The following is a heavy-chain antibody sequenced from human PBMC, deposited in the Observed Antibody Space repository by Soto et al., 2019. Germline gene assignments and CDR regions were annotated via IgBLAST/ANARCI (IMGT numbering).Heavy chain of an antibody. Sequence: SVKVSCKASGGTFSGYAISWVRQAPGQGLEWMGGIIPIFGTANYAQKFQGRVTITADESTGTAYMELSSLRSEDTAVYYCARGVPYYYDSSSTEHDAFDIWGQGTMVTV. D-gene: IGHD3-22*01. CDR2: IIPIFGTA. J-gene: IGHJ3*02. CDR3: ARGVPYYYDSSSTEHDAFDI. CDR1: GGTFSGYA. V-gene: IGHV1-69*13.